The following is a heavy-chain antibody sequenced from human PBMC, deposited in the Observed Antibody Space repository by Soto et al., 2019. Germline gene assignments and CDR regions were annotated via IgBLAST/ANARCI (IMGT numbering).Heavy chain of an antibody. CDR2: ISWNSGSI. D-gene: IGHD6-13*01. Sequence: EVQLVESGGGLVQPGRSLRLSCAASGFTFDDYAMHWVRQAPGKGLEWVSGISWNSGSIGYADSVKGRLTIARDNAKNSLYLQMNSLRAEDTAVYCCAKDNSSSRTSAFDIWGQGTMVTVSS. CDR1: GFTFDDYA. CDR3: AKDNSSSRTSAFDI. V-gene: IGHV3-9*01. J-gene: IGHJ3*02.